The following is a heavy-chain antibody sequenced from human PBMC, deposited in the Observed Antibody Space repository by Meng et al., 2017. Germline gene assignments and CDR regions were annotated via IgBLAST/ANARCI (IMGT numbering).Heavy chain of an antibody. V-gene: IGHV1-2*06. J-gene: IGHJ4*02. CDR2: INPNSGGT. D-gene: IGHD3-10*01. CDR3: ARDYGSGRIILHFDY. Sequence: GRLVQSGAEGKKPGASVKVSCKASGYTFTGYYMHWVRQAPGQGLEWMGRINPNSGGTNYAQKFQGRVTMTRDTSISTAYMELSRLRSDDTAVYYCARDYGSGRIILHFDYWGQGTLVTGSS. CDR1: GYTFTGYY.